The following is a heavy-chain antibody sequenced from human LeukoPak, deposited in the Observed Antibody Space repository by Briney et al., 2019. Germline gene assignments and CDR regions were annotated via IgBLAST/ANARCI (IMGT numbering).Heavy chain of an antibody. CDR2: ISAYNGNT. Sequence: ASVKVSYKASGYTFTSYGISWVRQAPGQGLEWMGWISAYNGNTNYAQKLQGRVTMTTDTSTSTAYMELRSLRSDDTAVYYCARVGGRITIFGVAMGAFDIWGQGTMVTVSS. V-gene: IGHV1-18*01. CDR1: GYTFTSYG. D-gene: IGHD3-3*01. J-gene: IGHJ3*02. CDR3: ARVGGRITIFGVAMGAFDI.